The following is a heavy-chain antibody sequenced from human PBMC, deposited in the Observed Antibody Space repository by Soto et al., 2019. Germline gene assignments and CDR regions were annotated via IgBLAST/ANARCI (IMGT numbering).Heavy chain of an antibody. CDR1: GYSFTDYH. CDR2: INPTSGGT. D-gene: IGHD2-8*01. J-gene: IGHJ6*02. Sequence: ASVKVSCKASGYSFTDYHIHWVRQAPGQGLEWLGRINPTSGGTSTAQKIQGWVTMTRDRSISTVYMELTRLRSDDTAVYFCARGHSTDCSNGVCSFFYNHEMDVWGQGTTVTVSS. CDR3: ARGHSTDCSNGVCSFFYNHEMDV. V-gene: IGHV1-2*04.